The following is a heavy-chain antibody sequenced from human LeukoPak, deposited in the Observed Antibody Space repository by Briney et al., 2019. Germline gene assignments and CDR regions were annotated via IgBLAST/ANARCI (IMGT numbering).Heavy chain of an antibody. CDR3: ATLYSFGSYYFDY. Sequence: GGSLRLSCAASGFTFSTYWMSWVRQAPGKGLEWVANIKQDGSEAYYVASVQGRFTGSRDNAKNSLYMQMNSLRAEDTAVYYCATLYSFGSYYFDYWGQGTLVTVSS. D-gene: IGHD5-18*01. J-gene: IGHJ4*02. V-gene: IGHV3-7*02. CDR2: IKQDGSEA. CDR1: GFTFSTYW.